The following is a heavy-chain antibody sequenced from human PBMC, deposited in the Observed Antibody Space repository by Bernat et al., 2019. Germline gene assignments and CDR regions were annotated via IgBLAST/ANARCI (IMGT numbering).Heavy chain of an antibody. J-gene: IGHJ6*02. CDR1: GFTFSSYG. V-gene: IGHV3-33*01. CDR3: AREGNVLRYVDWSKDYYYGMDV. D-gene: IGHD3-9*01. CDR2: IWYDGSNK. Sequence: QVQLVESGGGVVQPGRSLRLSCAASGFTFSSYGMHWVRQAPGKGLEWVAVIWYDGSNKYYADSVKGRFTISRDNSKNTLYLQMNSLRAEDTAVYYCAREGNVLRYVDWSKDYYYGMDVWGQGTTVTVSS.